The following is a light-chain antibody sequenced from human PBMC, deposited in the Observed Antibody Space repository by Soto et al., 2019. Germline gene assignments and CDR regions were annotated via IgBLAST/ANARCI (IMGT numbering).Light chain of an antibody. CDR1: QSVSSY. J-gene: IGKJ1*01. Sequence: IVLTQSPSTLSLSNGERARLSCRASQSVSSYLALYQQKPGQAPRLLIYDASNRATGIPARFSGSGSGTDFTLTISSLEPEDSAVYYCQHYGHSLWAFGQGTKVDIK. CDR3: QHYGHSLWA. V-gene: IGKV3-11*01. CDR2: DAS.